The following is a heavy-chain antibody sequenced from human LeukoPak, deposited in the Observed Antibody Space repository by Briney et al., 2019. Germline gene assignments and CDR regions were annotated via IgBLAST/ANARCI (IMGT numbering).Heavy chain of an antibody. V-gene: IGHV4-38-2*02. Sequence: SETLSLTCTVSGCSISSYYWSWIRQPPGKGLEWIGSIYHSGRTYYNPSLKSRVTISVDTSKNQFSLKLSSVTAADTAVYYCARDYAGTPDWFDPWGQGTLVTVSS. CDR2: IYHSGRT. J-gene: IGHJ5*02. D-gene: IGHD1-7*01. CDR1: GCSISSYY. CDR3: ARDYAGTPDWFDP.